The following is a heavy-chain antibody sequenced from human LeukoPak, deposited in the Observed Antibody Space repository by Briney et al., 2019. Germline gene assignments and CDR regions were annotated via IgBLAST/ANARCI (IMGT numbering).Heavy chain of an antibody. CDR2: IASSGNYK. V-gene: IGHV3-21*01. CDR1: GFTFGRYT. Sequence: GGSLRLSCAASGFTFGRYTMHWVRQAPGKGLEWVSSIASSGNYKYYPVSLKGRFTISRDNAEKSLYLQMNSLRAEDTAAYYCARDNSGYGPDSEPDYWGQGTLVTVSS. J-gene: IGHJ4*02. CDR3: ARDNSGYGPDSEPDY. D-gene: IGHD5-12*01.